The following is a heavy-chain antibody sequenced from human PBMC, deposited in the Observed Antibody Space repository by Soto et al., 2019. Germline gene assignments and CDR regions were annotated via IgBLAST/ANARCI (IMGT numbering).Heavy chain of an antibody. CDR2: ISGSGDST. Sequence: VQLLESGGGLVQPGGSLRLSCAASGCTFSSYAMRWVRQAPVKGLEWVSAISGSGDSTYYADSVKGRFTISRDNSKNTLYLQMNSLRAEDTAVYYCARRGSGSYYDYWGQGTLVTVSS. CDR3: ARRGSGSYYDY. CDR1: GCTFSSYA. D-gene: IGHD1-26*01. J-gene: IGHJ4*02. V-gene: IGHV3-23*01.